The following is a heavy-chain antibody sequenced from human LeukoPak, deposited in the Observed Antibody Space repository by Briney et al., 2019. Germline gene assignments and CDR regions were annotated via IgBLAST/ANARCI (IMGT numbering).Heavy chain of an antibody. Sequence: SETLSLTCAVYGGSFSGYYWSWIRQPPGKGLEWIAEINHSGSSKYNPSLKSRVIISVDTSKNQFSLKLTSVTAADTAVYYCAAVPESYYTVYYFNYWGQGTLVTVSS. CDR1: GGSFSGYY. CDR2: INHSGSS. V-gene: IGHV4-34*01. J-gene: IGHJ4*02. D-gene: IGHD3-10*01. CDR3: AAVPESYYTVYYFNY.